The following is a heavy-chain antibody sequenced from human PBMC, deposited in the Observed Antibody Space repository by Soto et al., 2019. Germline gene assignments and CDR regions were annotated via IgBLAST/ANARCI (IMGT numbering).Heavy chain of an antibody. CDR2: IYYSGST. CDR1: GGSISSYY. V-gene: IGHV4-59*08. Sequence: SETLSLTCTVSGGSISSYYWSWIRQPPGKELEWIGYIYYSGSTNYNPSLKSRVTISVDTSKNQFSLKLSSVTAADTAVYYCARLKGSYYGYYYYYGMDVWGQGTTVTVSS. J-gene: IGHJ6*02. D-gene: IGHD1-26*01. CDR3: ARLKGSYYGYYYYYGMDV.